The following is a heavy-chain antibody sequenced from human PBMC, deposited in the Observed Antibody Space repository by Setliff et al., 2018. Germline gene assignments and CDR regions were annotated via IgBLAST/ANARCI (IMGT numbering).Heavy chain of an antibody. V-gene: IGHV3-74*03. CDR1: GFTFSSYW. D-gene: IGHD3-9*01. Sequence: QTGGSLRLSCAASGFTFSSYWMHWVRQDPGKGLVWVSRVNDDGSSAMYADSVKGRFTMSRDNAMNTLYLQMNSLRAEDTAVYYCARAYYGTVNGYSSYYGLDVWGQGTTVTVSS. CDR2: VNDDGSSA. J-gene: IGHJ6*02. CDR3: ARAYYGTVNGYSSYYGLDV.